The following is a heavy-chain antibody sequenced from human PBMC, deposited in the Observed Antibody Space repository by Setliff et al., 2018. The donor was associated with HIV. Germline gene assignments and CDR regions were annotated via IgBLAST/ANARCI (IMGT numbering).Heavy chain of an antibody. Sequence: ASVKVSCKVSGYSLTELSIHWVRQAPGEGLEWMGGFDPEDDGTVYAEKFQGRVTMTEDTSTDTAYMELSSLRSEDTAMYYCATSGFYDILTGPTPGVFDIWGQGTMVTVSS. D-gene: IGHD3-9*01. V-gene: IGHV1-24*01. CDR2: FDPEDDGT. J-gene: IGHJ3*02. CDR3: ATSGFYDILTGPTPGVFDI. CDR1: GYSLTELS.